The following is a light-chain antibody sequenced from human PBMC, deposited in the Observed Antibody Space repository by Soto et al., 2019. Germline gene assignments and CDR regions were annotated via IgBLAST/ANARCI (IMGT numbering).Light chain of an antibody. V-gene: IGLV1-40*01. CDR3: QSYDSSLSVVV. CDR2: GNS. Sequence: QSVLTQPPSVSGAPGQRVTISCTGSSSNIGAGYDVHWYQQLPVTAPKLLIYGNSNRPSGVPDRFSGSKSGTSASLAITGLQAEDEADYDCQSYDSSLSVVVFGGGTKLTVL. J-gene: IGLJ2*01. CDR1: SSNIGAGYD.